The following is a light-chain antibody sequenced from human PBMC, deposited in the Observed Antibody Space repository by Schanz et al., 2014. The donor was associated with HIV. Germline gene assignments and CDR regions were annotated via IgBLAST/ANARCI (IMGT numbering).Light chain of an antibody. CDR1: QTVSSNS. J-gene: IGKJ1*01. CDR3: QQHSRDSWT. V-gene: IGKV3-20*01. CDR2: GAS. Sequence: EIVLTQSPVILSLSPGERATLSCRASQTVSSNSLGWYQQKRGQVPRLLIYGASTRATGIPARFSGSGSGTEFTLTISSLQPDDFATYYCQQHSRDSWTFGQGTKVEIK.